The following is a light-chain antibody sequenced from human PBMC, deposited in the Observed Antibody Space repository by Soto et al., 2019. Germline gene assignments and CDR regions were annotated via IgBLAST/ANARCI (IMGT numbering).Light chain of an antibody. CDR3: QQYDNLPFT. CDR1: ESIDNW. J-gene: IGKJ3*01. CDR2: AAS. V-gene: IGKV1-5*01. Sequence: DIQMTQSPSTLSASVGDTLIITCRASESIDNWLAWYQQKPGKAPKLLLFAASTLVGGVPSRFSGRGSGTDFTLTISSLQADDFATYYCQQYDNLPFTFGPGTKVDIK.